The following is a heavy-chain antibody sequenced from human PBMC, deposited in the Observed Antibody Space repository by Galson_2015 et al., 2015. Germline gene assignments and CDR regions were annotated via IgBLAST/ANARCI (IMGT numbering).Heavy chain of an antibody. CDR1: GGSISSGSYY. CDR2: IYTSGST. D-gene: IGHD3-22*01. CDR3: ASGRYYYDSSGSLGSHVDY. V-gene: IGHV4-61*02. Sequence: TLSLTCTVSGGSISSGSYYWSWIRQPAGKGLEWIGRIYTSGSTNYNPSLKRRVTISVDTTKNQFSKKLISVPAADTAVYYCASGRYYYDSSGSLGSHVDYWGQGTLVTVSS. J-gene: IGHJ4*02.